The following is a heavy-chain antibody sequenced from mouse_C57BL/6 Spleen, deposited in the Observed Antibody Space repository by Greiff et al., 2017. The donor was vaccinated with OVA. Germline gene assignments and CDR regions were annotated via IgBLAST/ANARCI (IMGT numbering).Heavy chain of an antibody. D-gene: IGHD3-2*02. CDR1: GYSITSGYY. V-gene: IGHV3-6*01. Sequence: VQLKQSGPGLVKPSQSLSLTCSVTGYSITSGYYWNWIRQFPGNKLEWMGYISYDGSNNYNPSLNNRISITRDTSQNQVFLKLNSVTTEDTATYYCARDRSGYRAMDYWGQGTSVTVAS. J-gene: IGHJ4*01. CDR3: ARDRSGYRAMDY. CDR2: ISYDGSN.